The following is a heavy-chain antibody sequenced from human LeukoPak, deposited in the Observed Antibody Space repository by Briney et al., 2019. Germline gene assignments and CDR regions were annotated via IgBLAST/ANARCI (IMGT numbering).Heavy chain of an antibody. CDR2: ISSNGGST. J-gene: IGHJ5*02. Sequence: GGSLRLSCAASGFTFSSYAMPWVRQAPGKGLEYVSAISSNGGSTYYANSVKGRFTISRDNSKNTLYLQMGSLRAEDMAVYYCARASDTAMVIGYWFDPWGQGTLVTVSS. V-gene: IGHV3-64*01. D-gene: IGHD5-18*01. CDR3: ARASDTAMVIGYWFDP. CDR1: GFTFSSYA.